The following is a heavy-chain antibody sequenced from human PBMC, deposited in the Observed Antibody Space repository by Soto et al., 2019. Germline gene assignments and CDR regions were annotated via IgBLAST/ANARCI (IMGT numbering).Heavy chain of an antibody. J-gene: IGHJ4*01. CDR1: GFTFSSYA. V-gene: IGHV3-23*01. Sequence: GGSLRLSCAASGFTFSSYAMSWVRQAPGKGLEWVSAISGSGGSTYYADSVKGRFTNFRENSKNTLYLQMNSLRAEDTAVDYCAKECLGCSSTSCYEPTYFDYCGHGTLVTVSS. CDR2: ISGSGGST. CDR3: AKECLGCSSTSCYEPTYFDY. D-gene: IGHD2-2*01.